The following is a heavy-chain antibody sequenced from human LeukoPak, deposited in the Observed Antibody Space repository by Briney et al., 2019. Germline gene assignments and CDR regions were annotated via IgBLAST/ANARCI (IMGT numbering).Heavy chain of an antibody. J-gene: IGHJ4*02. V-gene: IGHV1-69*05. CDR1: GGIFSSYA. D-gene: IGHD2-2*01. Sequence: SVKVSCKAFGGIFSSYAISWVRQAPGQGLEWMGRIIPIFGTANYAQKFQGRVTITTDESTSTAYMELSSLRSEDTAVYYCATQRFDYWGQGTLVTVSS. CDR3: ATQRFDY. CDR2: IIPIFGTA.